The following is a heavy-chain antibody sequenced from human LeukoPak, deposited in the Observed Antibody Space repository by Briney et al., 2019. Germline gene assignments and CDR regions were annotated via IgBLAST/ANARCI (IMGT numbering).Heavy chain of an antibody. CDR3: ARKAAMVNYFDY. CDR2: INHSGST. CDR1: GGSFSGYY. J-gene: IGHJ4*02. Sequence: SETLSLTCAVYGGSFSGYYWSWIRQPPGKGLEWIGEINHSGSTNYNPSLKSRVTISVDTSKNQFSLKLSSVTAADKAVYYCARKAAMVNYFDYWGQGTLVTVSS. D-gene: IGHD5-18*01. V-gene: IGHV4-34*01.